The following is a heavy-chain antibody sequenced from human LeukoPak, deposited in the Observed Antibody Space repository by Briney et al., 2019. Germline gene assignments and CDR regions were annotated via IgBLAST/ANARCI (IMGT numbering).Heavy chain of an antibody. Sequence: GRSQRLSCAASGFTFSSYGMHWVRQAPGKGLEWVAVIWYDGINKFHADSVKGRFTISRDNSKNTVYLQMNSLRAEDTAVYYCTRERKSGIAAFDYWGQGTLVTVSS. V-gene: IGHV3-33*01. J-gene: IGHJ4*02. CDR3: TRERKSGIAAFDY. CDR1: GFTFSSYG. D-gene: IGHD6-13*01. CDR2: IWYDGINK.